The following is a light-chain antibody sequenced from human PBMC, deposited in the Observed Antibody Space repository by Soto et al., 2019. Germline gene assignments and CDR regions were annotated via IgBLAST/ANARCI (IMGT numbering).Light chain of an antibody. V-gene: IGLV2-14*01. J-gene: IGLJ3*02. Sequence: QSALTQPASVSGSPGQSITISCTGTSSDVGGYNYVSWYQQHPGKAPKLMIYDVSNRPSGASNRFSGSKSGNTASLTISGVQAEDEADYYCSSYTSSSTPRVFGGGTKLTV. CDR3: SSYTSSSTPRV. CDR2: DVS. CDR1: SSDVGGYNY.